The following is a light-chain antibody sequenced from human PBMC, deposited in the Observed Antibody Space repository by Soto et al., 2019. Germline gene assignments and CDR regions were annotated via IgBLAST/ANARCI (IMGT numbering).Light chain of an antibody. CDR1: QSVINNY. V-gene: IGKV3-20*01. CDR2: GAY. J-gene: IGKJ1*01. CDR3: QQYGTPPRT. Sequence: VVTQSPGILYLSPGERATLSCRASQSVINNYLAWYQQKPGQAPKLLISGAYSRASGIPDRFSGSGSGTDSTLTINRLEAEDFAVYYCQQYGTPPRTFGQGTKVDIK.